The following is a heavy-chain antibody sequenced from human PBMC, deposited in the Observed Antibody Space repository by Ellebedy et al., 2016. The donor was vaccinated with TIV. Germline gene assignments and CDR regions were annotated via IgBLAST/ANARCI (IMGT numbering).Heavy chain of an antibody. V-gene: IGHV1-3*01. CDR3: ARWGQLVLEGLFDY. CDR2: INAGNGNT. CDR1: GYTFTSYA. D-gene: IGHD6-13*01. J-gene: IGHJ4*02. Sequence: ASVKVSCKASGYTFTSYAMHWVRQAPGQRLEWMGWINAGNGNTKYSQKFQGRVTITRDTSASTAYMELSSLRSEDTAVYYCARWGQLVLEGLFDYWGQGTLVTVSS.